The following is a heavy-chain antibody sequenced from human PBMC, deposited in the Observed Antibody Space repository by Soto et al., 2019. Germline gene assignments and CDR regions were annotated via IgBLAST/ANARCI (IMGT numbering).Heavy chain of an antibody. V-gene: IGHV1-46*01. J-gene: IGHJ4*02. Sequence: GASVKVSCKASGYSLTGYYMHGVRRAPGQGLEWMGITNPRDGSTNYAQKFQGRVTMTSDTSTSTVYMEMSSLRSDDTAMYYCARSYVTSRPIDFWGQGTLVTVSS. D-gene: IGHD3-10*02. CDR3: ARSYVTSRPIDF. CDR2: TNPRDGST. CDR1: GYSLTGYY.